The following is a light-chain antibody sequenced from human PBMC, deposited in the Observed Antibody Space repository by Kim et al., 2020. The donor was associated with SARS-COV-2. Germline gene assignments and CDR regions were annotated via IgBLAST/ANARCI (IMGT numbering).Light chain of an antibody. CDR1: SPRSYD. Sequence: VAWGQTGRITRQGDSPRSYDATCDQQKPGQAPIVVIYGKNNRPSGIPDRFSGSSSGNTASLTITGTQAGDEADYYCNSRDSNDNVVFGGGTQLTVL. J-gene: IGLJ2*01. V-gene: IGLV3-19*01. CDR2: GKN. CDR3: NSRDSNDNVV.